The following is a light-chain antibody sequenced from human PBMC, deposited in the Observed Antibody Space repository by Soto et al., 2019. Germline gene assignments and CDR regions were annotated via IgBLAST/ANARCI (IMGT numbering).Light chain of an antibody. Sequence: QSVLTQPPSVSGAPGQRVTISCTGSSSIIGAGYDVHWYQQLPGTAPKLLIYGNNDRPSGVPDRFSGSKSGTSASLAITGLQAEDEADYYCQSYDSSLSGAVFGGGTKVTVL. CDR1: SSIIGAGYD. CDR3: QSYDSSLSGAV. J-gene: IGLJ2*01. CDR2: GNN. V-gene: IGLV1-40*01.